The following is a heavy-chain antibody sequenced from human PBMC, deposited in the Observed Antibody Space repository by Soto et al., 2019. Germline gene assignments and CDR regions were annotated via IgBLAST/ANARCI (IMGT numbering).Heavy chain of an antibody. Sequence: QVQLVESGGGVVQPGRSLRLSCAASGFTFSSYAMHWVRQAPGKGLEWVAVISYDGSNKYYADSVKGRFTISRDNSKNTLYLQMNSLRAEDTAVYYCARVTYYDILTGYYNGLSIDYWGQGTLVTVSS. D-gene: IGHD3-9*01. V-gene: IGHV3-30-3*01. CDR3: ARVTYYDILTGYYNGLSIDY. CDR2: ISYDGSNK. CDR1: GFTFSSYA. J-gene: IGHJ4*02.